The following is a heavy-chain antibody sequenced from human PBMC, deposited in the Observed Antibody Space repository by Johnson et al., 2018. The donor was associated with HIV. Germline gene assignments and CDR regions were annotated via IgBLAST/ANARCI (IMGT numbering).Heavy chain of an antibody. Sequence: VQLVESGGALVQPGGSLRLSCEVSGFTISTFWMHWVRQVPGKGLMWVSRISGDGSSSSYADSVKGRFTISRDNSRYTLYLQMSSLRAEDTAVYYCAKTYSGSNRDAFDIWGQGTMVTVSS. CDR1: GFTISTFW. CDR3: AKTYSGSNRDAFDI. V-gene: IGHV3-74*02. D-gene: IGHD1-26*01. J-gene: IGHJ3*02. CDR2: ISGDGSSS.